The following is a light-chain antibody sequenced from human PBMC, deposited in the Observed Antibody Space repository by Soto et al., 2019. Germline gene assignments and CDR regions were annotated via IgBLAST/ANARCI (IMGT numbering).Light chain of an antibody. J-gene: IGLJ3*02. Sequence: QSVLTQAPSVSAAPGQKVTISCSGSSSNIGTNYVSWYQQLPGTAPKLLIYDNYKRPSGIPDRFSGSKSGTSATLGITGLQTGDEADYYCGTWDTSLGTGVFGGGTKVTVL. CDR2: DNY. V-gene: IGLV1-51*01. CDR1: SSNIGTNY. CDR3: GTWDTSLGTGV.